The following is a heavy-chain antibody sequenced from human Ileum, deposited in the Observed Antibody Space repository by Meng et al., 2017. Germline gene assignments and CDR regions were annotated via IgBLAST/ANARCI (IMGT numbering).Heavy chain of an antibody. CDR3: VRHGGKYFDS. Sequence: QVPLHESGPGLVEPAGTLSLTCTVSGGSISSSFYWSWVRQSPGKGLEWIGQIYLAGSPNYNPSLESRVTISVDKSKNQFSLRLTSVTAADTAIFYCVRHGGKYFDSWGQGTLVTVSS. D-gene: IGHD2-15*01. V-gene: IGHV4-4*02. J-gene: IGHJ4*02. CDR1: GGSISSSFY. CDR2: IYLAGSP.